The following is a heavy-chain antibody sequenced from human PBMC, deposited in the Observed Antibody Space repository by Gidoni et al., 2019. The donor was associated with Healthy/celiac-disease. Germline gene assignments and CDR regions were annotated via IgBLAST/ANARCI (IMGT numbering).Heavy chain of an antibody. V-gene: IGHV3-23*01. CDR3: AKARGVTRNVVGYYYGMDV. CDR1: GFTFSSYA. J-gene: IGHJ6*02. CDR2: ISGSGGST. Sequence: EVQLLESGGGLVQPGGSLRLSCAASGFTFSSYAMSWVRQAPGKGLEWGSAISGSGGSTYYADSVKGRFTISRDNSKNTLYLQRNSLRAEDTAVYYCAKARGVTRNVVGYYYGMDVWGQGTTVTVSS. D-gene: IGHD2-15*01.